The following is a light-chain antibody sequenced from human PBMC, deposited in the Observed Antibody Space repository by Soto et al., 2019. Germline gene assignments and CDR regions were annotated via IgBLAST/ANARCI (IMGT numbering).Light chain of an antibody. CDR1: QGISSW. V-gene: IGKV1-12*01. Sequence: DIQMTQSPSSVSASVGDRVTITCRASQGISSWLAWYQQKPGKVPKLLIYAASSLQSGVPPRFRGSESGTDFTLTISSLQSEDFAVYYCQQYNNWPPWTFGQGTKVEIK. CDR3: QQYNNWPPWT. J-gene: IGKJ1*01. CDR2: AAS.